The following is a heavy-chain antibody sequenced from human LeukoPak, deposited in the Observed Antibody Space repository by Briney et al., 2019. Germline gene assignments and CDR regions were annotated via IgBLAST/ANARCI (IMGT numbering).Heavy chain of an antibody. CDR2: ISGSGGST. V-gene: IGHV3-23*01. J-gene: IGHJ4*02. CDR3: ASSEMATIGIFDY. Sequence: PGGSLRLSCAASGFTFSSYAMSWVRQAPGKGLEWVSAISGSGGSTYYADSVKGRFTISRDNSKNTLYLQMNSLRAEDTAVYYCASSEMATIGIFDYWGQGTLVTVSS. CDR1: GFTFSSYA. D-gene: IGHD5-24*01.